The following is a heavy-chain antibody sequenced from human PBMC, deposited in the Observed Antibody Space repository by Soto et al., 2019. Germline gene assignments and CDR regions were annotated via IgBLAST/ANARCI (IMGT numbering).Heavy chain of an antibody. Sequence: VQLVESGGGLVQPGGSLRLSCAASGFTFSTHSMNWVRQAPGKGLEWISYITSSSVIMYADSVKGRFTISRDNAKNSLYLQMNSLRVEDTAVYFCVGEVGFQLIYWGQGTLVTVSS. CDR2: ITSSSVIM. CDR3: VGEVGFQLIY. V-gene: IGHV3-48*01. J-gene: IGHJ4*02. D-gene: IGHD2-2*01. CDR1: GFTFSTHS.